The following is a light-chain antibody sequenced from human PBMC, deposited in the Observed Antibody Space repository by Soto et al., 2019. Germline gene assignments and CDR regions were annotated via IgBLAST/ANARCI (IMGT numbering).Light chain of an antibody. CDR2: AAS. CDR3: QQSYSTPIT. V-gene: IGKV1-39*01. CDR1: QSISSY. J-gene: IGKJ5*01. Sequence: DFQRSRDPCCLSASVGDRVTITCRASQSISSYLNWYQQKPGKAPKLLIYAASSLQSGVPSRFSGSGSGTDFTLTISSLQPEDFATYYCQQSYSTPITFGQGTRLEI.